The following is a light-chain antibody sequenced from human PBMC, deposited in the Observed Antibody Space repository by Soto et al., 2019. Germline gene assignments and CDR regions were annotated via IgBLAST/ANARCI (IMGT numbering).Light chain of an antibody. CDR1: QSVSSN. Sequence: ETVMTQSPATLSVSPGERATLSCRASQSVSSNLAWYQQKPGQPPRLLIYDGSNRATGIPARFSGSGSGTDFTLTISSLEPEDFAVYYCQQRINWPPLTFGGGTKVEI. CDR2: DGS. J-gene: IGKJ4*01. V-gene: IGKV3-11*01. CDR3: QQRINWPPLT.